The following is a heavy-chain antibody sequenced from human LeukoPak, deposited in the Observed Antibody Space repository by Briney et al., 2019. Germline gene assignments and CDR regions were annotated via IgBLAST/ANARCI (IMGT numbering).Heavy chain of an antibody. D-gene: IGHD2-21*02. Sequence: ASVKVSCKASGGTFSSYAISWVRQAPGQGLEWMGGIIPIFGTANYAQKFQGRVTITADESTSTAYMELSSLRSEDTAVYYCARSIVVVTAITPTFDYSGQGTLVTVSS. J-gene: IGHJ4*02. CDR3: ARSIVVVTAITPTFDY. CDR2: IIPIFGTA. V-gene: IGHV1-69*13. CDR1: GGTFSSYA.